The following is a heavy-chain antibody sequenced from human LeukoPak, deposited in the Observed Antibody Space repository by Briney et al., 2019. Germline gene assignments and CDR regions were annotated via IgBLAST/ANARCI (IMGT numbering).Heavy chain of an antibody. CDR3: AKDRVLRFLEWLSPFDY. V-gene: IGHV3-23*01. J-gene: IGHJ4*02. Sequence: GGSLRLSCAASGCTFSSYSMSWVRQPPGKGLEWVGAISGSGGSTYYAYSVRGGFTISGANSKKTSYLQMNGLSAEEAAVYCCAKDRVLRFLEWLSPFDYWGQGTLVTVSS. CDR1: GCTFSSYS. CDR2: ISGSGGST. D-gene: IGHD3-3*01.